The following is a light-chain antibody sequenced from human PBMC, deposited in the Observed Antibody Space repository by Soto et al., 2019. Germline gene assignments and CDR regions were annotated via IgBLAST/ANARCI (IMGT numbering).Light chain of an antibody. J-gene: IGLJ1*01. V-gene: IGLV3-21*02. Sequence: LTQPPSVSVAPGQTSRITCGGDNIGSASVHWYQQKPGQAPLLVVYDDSDRPSGIPERFSGSNYENMATLTISRVEAGDEADYYCQVWDNRSDHYVFGTGTKVTVL. CDR1: NIGSAS. CDR3: QVWDNRSDHYV. CDR2: DDS.